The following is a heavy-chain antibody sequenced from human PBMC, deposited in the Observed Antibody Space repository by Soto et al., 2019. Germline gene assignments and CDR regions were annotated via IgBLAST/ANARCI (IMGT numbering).Heavy chain of an antibody. Sequence: QVPLVESGGGVVQPGRSLRLSCAASGFTFSSYAMHWVRQAPGKGLEWVAVISYDGSNKYYADSVKGRFTISRDNSKNTLYLQMNSLRAEDTAVYYCAGEAFANWGQGTLVTVSS. J-gene: IGHJ4*02. CDR3: AGEAFAN. CDR2: ISYDGSNK. V-gene: IGHV3-30*04. CDR1: GFTFSSYA.